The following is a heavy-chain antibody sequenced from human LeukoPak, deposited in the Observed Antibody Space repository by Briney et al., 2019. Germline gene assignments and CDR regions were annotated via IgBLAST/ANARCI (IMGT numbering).Heavy chain of an antibody. CDR3: AKMGGYCSSTSCYMADYFDY. Sequence: GGSLRLSCAASGFTFSSYAMSWVRQAPGKGLEWVSAISGSGGSTYYADSVKGRFTISRDNSKNTMYLQMNSLRAEDTAVYYCAKMGGYCSSTSCYMADYFDYWGQGTLVTVSS. D-gene: IGHD2-2*02. J-gene: IGHJ4*02. CDR1: GFTFSSYA. CDR2: ISGSGGST. V-gene: IGHV3-23*01.